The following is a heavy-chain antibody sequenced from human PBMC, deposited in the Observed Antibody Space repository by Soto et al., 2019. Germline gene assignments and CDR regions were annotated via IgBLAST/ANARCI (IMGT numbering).Heavy chain of an antibody. CDR3: ARESISIFPLAGWMDV. CDR1: GFTFSSYA. J-gene: IGHJ6*02. Sequence: EVQLLESGGGLVQPGGSLRLSCAASGFTFSSYAMNWVRQAPGKGLEWVSLISHSGGTTYYADSVEGRFTVSRDNSKSTLFLQMNSLRAEDAALYFCARESISIFPLAGWMDVWGQGTTVTVSS. CDR2: ISHSGGTT. V-gene: IGHV3-23*01. D-gene: IGHD2-15*01.